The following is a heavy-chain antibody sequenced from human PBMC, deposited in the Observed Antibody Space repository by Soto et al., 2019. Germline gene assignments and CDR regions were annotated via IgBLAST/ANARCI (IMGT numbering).Heavy chain of an antibody. D-gene: IGHD6-6*01. Sequence: SVKVSCKASGGTFSSYAISWVRQAPGQGLEWMGGIIPIFGTANYAQKFQGRVTITADESTSTAYMELSSLRSEDTAVYYCARSSSAARRHQTRFDYWGQGTLVTVSS. CDR3: ARSSSAARRHQTRFDY. CDR1: GGTFSSYA. J-gene: IGHJ4*02. V-gene: IGHV1-69*13. CDR2: IIPIFGTA.